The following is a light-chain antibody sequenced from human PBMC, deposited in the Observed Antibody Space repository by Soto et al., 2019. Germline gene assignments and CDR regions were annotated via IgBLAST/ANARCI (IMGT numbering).Light chain of an antibody. CDR3: NSYTTTSTYV. V-gene: IGLV2-18*02. Sequence: QSALTQPPSVSGSPGQSVTISCTGTSSDVGHYTRVSWYQQPPGTAPKLMIYEVTNRPSGVSNRFSGSKSGNTASLTISGLQAEDEADYYCNSYTTTSTYVFGNGKKVNV. CDR2: EVT. J-gene: IGLJ1*01. CDR1: SSDVGHYTR.